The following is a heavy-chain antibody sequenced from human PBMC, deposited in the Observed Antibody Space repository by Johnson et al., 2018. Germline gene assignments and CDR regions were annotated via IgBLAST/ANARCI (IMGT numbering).Heavy chain of an antibody. CDR3: AKPGSFDAFDI. CDR2: LSYDGSNK. V-gene: IGHV3-30*18. J-gene: IGHJ3*02. Sequence: QVQLVESGGGVVQPGRSLRLSCAASGFTFSSYGMHWVRQAPGKGLEWVAVLSYDGSNKYYADSVKGRFTISRDNSKNTLYLQMNSLRAEDTAVYYCAKPGSFDAFDIWGQGTMVTVSS. CDR1: GFTFSSYG.